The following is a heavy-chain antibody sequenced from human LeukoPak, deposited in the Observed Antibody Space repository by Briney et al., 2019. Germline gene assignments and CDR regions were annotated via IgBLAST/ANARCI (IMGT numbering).Heavy chain of an antibody. Sequence: TGGSLRLSCEVSGFTFSSYSMNWVRQAPGKGLEWVSSISSSSSYIYYADSVKGRFTISRDYAKNSLYLQMNSLRAEDTAVYYCAKVIYYYGSGSYYPFDYWGQGTLVTVSS. V-gene: IGHV3-21*01. D-gene: IGHD3-10*01. CDR1: GFTFSSYS. J-gene: IGHJ4*02. CDR3: AKVIYYYGSGSYYPFDY. CDR2: ISSSSSYI.